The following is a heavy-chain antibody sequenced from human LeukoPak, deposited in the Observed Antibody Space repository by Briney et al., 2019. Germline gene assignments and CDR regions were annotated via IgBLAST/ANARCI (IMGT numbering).Heavy chain of an antibody. V-gene: IGHV2-5*01. CDR3: ARRNSDYRAFDI. J-gene: IGHJ3*02. D-gene: IGHD4-11*01. CDR2: IYWNDDK. CDR1: GFSLSTSGMY. Sequence: SGPTLVKPTQTLTLTCTFSGFSLSTSGMYVGWIRQPPGKAPEWLALIYWNDDKRYSPSLKSRLTITKDTSKNQVVLTMTNMDPVDTATYYCARRNSDYRAFDIWGQGTMVTVSS.